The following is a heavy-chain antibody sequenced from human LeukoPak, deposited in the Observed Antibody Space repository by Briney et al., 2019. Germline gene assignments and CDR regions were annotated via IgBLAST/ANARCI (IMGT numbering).Heavy chain of an antibody. CDR1: GLTPADYA. J-gene: IGHJ4*02. Sequence: GGSLRLSCAASGLTPADYAMSWVRQAPGKGLEWVSGIDRSGESTGYADSVKGRFTISRDNAANVLYLQMNGLRAEDTALYYCGRDLSCSWYSLGYWGGGALVTVSS. CDR2: IDRSGEST. D-gene: IGHD6-13*01. CDR3: GRDLSCSWYSLGY. V-gene: IGHV3-20*04.